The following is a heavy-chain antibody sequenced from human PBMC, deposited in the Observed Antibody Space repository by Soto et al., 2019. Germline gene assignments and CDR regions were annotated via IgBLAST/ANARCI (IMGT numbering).Heavy chain of an antibody. Sequence: GSLRLSCAASGFTFSSYSMNWVSQAPGKRLDWVSSISSSSSYIYYADSVKRRFTTSRDNAKNSLYLQMNSLRAEDTAVYYCAREGGYYFWSDPTPAYFDYWGQGTLVTVSS. V-gene: IGHV3-21*01. D-gene: IGHD3-3*01. CDR1: GFTFSSYS. CDR2: ISSSSSYI. CDR3: AREGGYYFWSDPTPAYFDY. J-gene: IGHJ4*02.